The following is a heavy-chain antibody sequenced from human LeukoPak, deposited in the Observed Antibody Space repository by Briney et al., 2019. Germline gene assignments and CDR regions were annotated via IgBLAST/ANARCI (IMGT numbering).Heavy chain of an antibody. V-gene: IGHV1-18*01. CDR1: GYIFTNYG. CDR2: ISANNGYT. CDR3: ARDSVRGDPIFDH. Sequence: GASVKVSCKASGYIFTNYGTTWVRQAPGQGLEWMGWISANNGYTNHAQKLQGRVTMTTDTSTSTAYMELRSLRSDDTAVYYCARDSVRGDPIFDHWGQGTLVTVSS. J-gene: IGHJ4*02. D-gene: IGHD3-10*01.